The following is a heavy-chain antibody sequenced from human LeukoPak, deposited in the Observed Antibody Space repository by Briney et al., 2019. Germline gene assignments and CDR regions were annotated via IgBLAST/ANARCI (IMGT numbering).Heavy chain of an antibody. CDR3: ATFGFHYYGSGIYGMDV. J-gene: IGHJ6*02. CDR1: GDPISSYY. D-gene: IGHD3-10*01. CDR2: IYTSGST. V-gene: IGHV4-4*07. Sequence: SETLSLTCTVSGDPISSYYWSWIRQPAGKGLEWIGRIYTSGSTNYNPSLKSRVTMSVDTSKNQFSLKLSSVTAADTAVYYCATFGFHYYGSGIYGMDVWGQGTTVTVSS.